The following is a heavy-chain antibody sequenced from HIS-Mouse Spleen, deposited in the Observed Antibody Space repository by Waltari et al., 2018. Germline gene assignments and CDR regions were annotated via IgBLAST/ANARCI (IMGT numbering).Heavy chain of an antibody. CDR1: GGSISSSSYY. CDR3: ARHNLNYWYFDL. Sequence: QLQLQESGPGLVKPSETLSLTCTVSGGSISSSSYYLGWIRQPPGKGLEWIGSIYYSGGTYYNPSLKSRVTISVDTSKNQFSLKLSSVTAADTAVYYCARHNLNYWYFDLWGRGTLVTVSS. J-gene: IGHJ2*01. CDR2: IYYSGGT. V-gene: IGHV4-39*01.